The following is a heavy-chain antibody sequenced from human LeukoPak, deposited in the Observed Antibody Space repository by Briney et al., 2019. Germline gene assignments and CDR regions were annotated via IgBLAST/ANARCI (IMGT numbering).Heavy chain of an antibody. J-gene: IGHJ4*02. V-gene: IGHV3-30*04. Sequence: PGGSLRLSCAASGFTFSSYAMHWVRQAPGKGLEWVAVISYDGSNKYYADSVKGRFTISRDNSKNTLYLQMNSLRAEDTAVYYCAREKYGDYNFDYWGQGTLVTVSS. CDR2: ISYDGSNK. CDR1: GFTFSSYA. D-gene: IGHD4-17*01. CDR3: AREKYGDYNFDY.